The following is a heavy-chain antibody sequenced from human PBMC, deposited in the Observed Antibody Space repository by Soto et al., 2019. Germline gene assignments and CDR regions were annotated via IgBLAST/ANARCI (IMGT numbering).Heavy chain of an antibody. CDR1: GGTFSSYA. CDR3: ARVTGGAVAGTGYYYYYGMDV. J-gene: IGHJ6*02. V-gene: IGHV1-69*13. CDR2: IIPIFGTA. D-gene: IGHD6-19*01. Sequence: WASVKVSCKASGGTFSSYAISWVRQAPGQGLEWMGGIIPIFGTANYAQKFQGRVTITADESTSTAYMELSSLRSEDTAVYYCARVTGGAVAGTGYYYYYGMDVWGQGTTVTVSS.